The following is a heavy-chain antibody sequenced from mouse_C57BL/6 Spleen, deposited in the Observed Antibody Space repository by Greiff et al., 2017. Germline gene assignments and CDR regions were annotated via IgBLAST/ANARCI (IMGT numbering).Heavy chain of an antibody. Sequence: EVKVVESGGGLVQPGGSLSLSCAASGFTFTDYYMSWVRQPPGKALEWLGFIRNKANGYTTEYSASVKGRFTISRDNSQSILYLQMNALRAEDGATYYCARWGDYGDFDYWGQGTTLTVSS. CDR1: GFTFTDYY. D-gene: IGHD2-4*01. J-gene: IGHJ2*01. CDR2: IRNKANGYTT. CDR3: ARWGDYGDFDY. V-gene: IGHV7-3*01.